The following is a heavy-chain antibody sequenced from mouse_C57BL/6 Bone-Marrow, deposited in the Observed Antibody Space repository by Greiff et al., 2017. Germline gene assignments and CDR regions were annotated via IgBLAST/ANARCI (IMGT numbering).Heavy chain of an antibody. CDR2: IWRGGST. D-gene: IGHD2-1*01. V-gene: IGHV2-5*01. J-gene: IGHJ2*01. Sequence: VKLMESGPGLVQPSQTLSLTCTVSGFSLTSYGVHWVRQSPGKGLEWLGVIWRGGSTDYNAAFMSILGITKDNSKSQVFFKMNSLHADDTAIYYCAKNRAYGNFYFDYWGQGTTLTVSS. CDR3: AKNRAYGNFYFDY. CDR1: GFSLTSYG.